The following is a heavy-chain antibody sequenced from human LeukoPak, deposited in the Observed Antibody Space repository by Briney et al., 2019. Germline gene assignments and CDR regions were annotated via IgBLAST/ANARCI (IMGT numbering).Heavy chain of an antibody. D-gene: IGHD6-19*01. J-gene: IGHJ5*02. CDR1: GGSFNGYS. CDR2: IIHSGGT. V-gene: IGHV4-34*01. Sequence: SATLSLTCAVSGGSFNGYSYTWIRQPPGKGLEWIGEIIHSGGTSYNPSLKSRLTISVDTSRKQFSLKLTSVTAADTALYFCARGPLAFRRVAGIFSWGRGTQVTVSS. CDR3: ARGPLAFRRVAGIFS.